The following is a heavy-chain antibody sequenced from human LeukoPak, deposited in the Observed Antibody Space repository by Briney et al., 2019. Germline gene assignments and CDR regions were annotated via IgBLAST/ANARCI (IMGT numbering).Heavy chain of an antibody. J-gene: IGHJ4*02. CDR2: IKQYGSEK. V-gene: IGHV3-7*03. Sequence: TGGSLRLSCAASGFTFGSYWVSWVRQAPGKGLEWVANIKQYGSEKYYVDSVKGRFTISRDNDKHSLYLQMNSLRAEDTAVYYCARAKSLFDSWGQGTLVTVSS. CDR1: GFTFGSYW. D-gene: IGHD3-10*01. CDR3: ARAKSLFDS.